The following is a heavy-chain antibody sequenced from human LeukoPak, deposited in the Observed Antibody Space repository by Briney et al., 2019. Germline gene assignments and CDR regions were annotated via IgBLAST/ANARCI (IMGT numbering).Heavy chain of an antibody. V-gene: IGHV4-34*01. CDR1: GGSFSGYY. CDR2: INHSGST. CDR3: ASLDYDFWSGYYTGRAFDI. D-gene: IGHD3-3*01. Sequence: SETLSLTCAVYGGSFSGYYWSWIRQPPGKGLEWIGEINHSGSTNYNPSLKSRVTISVDTSKNQFSLKLSSVTAADTAVYYCASLDYDFWSGYYTGRAFDIRGQGTMVTVSS. J-gene: IGHJ3*02.